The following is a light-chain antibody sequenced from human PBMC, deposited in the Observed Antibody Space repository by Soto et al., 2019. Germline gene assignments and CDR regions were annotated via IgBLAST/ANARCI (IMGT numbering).Light chain of an antibody. CDR2: GAS. Sequence: EFVLTQSPGSVSVSLGDRATLSCRASQTVRNNYLAWYQQKPGQAPRLLIYGASNRATGIPDRFSGSGSGTDFTLTISRLEPEDFAVYYCQQYGSSGTFGQGTKVDIK. V-gene: IGKV3-20*01. CDR3: QQYGSSGT. CDR1: QTVRNNY. J-gene: IGKJ1*01.